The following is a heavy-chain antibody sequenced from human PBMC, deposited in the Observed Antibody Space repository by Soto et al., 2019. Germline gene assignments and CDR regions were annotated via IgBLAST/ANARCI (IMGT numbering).Heavy chain of an antibody. J-gene: IGHJ6*03. V-gene: IGHV3-66*01. D-gene: IGHD1-26*01. Sequence: EVQLVESGGDLVQPGGSLRLSCAASGFTISTNYMSWVRQAPGKGLEWVSVIYSGGSTYYGDSVKGRFTISRDNSKNTLYLQMYSLRAEDTALYYYAREVVVGRAGHYMDVWGKGTSVTVSS. CDR2: IYSGGST. CDR3: AREVVVGRAGHYMDV. CDR1: GFTISTNY.